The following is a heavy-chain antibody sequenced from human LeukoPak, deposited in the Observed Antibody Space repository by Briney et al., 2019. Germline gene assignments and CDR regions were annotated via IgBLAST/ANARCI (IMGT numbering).Heavy chain of an antibody. CDR3: AKDFPDFETVPAFDY. J-gene: IGHJ4*02. D-gene: IGHD3-3*01. CDR2: ISSTSSVI. V-gene: IGHV3-48*01. Sequence: PGGSLRLSCAASGSTFSSHTMNWVRQAPGKGLEWISYISSTSSVIYYADSVKGRFTISRDNSKNTLYLQMNSLRAEDTAVYYCAKDFPDFETVPAFDYWGQGTLVTVSS. CDR1: GSTFSSHT.